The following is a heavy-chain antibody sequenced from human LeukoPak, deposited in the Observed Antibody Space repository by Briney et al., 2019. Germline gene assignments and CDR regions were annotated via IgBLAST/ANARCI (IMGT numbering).Heavy chain of an antibody. D-gene: IGHD3-3*01. J-gene: IGHJ6*04. CDR3: ARVPDITIFGVVILDV. CDR2: LSSSSSYI. V-gene: IGHV3-21*01. Sequence: GGSLRLSCAASGFTFSSYSMNWVRQAPGKELEWVSSLSSSSSYIYYADSVKGRFTISRDNAKNLLYLQMNSLRAEDTPVYYCARVPDITIFGVVILDVWGKGTTVTVCS. CDR1: GFTFSSYS.